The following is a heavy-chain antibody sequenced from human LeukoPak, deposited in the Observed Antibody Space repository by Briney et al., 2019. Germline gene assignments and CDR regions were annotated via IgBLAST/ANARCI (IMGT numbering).Heavy chain of an antibody. D-gene: IGHD6-19*01. Sequence: PSETLSLTCTVSGVSISSYYWSWIRQPPGKGLEWIGYIYYSGSTNYNPSLKSRVTISVDTSKDQFSLKLNSVTAADTAVYYCGRQWYGYWGQGTLVTVSS. CDR2: IYYSGST. CDR3: GRQWYGY. J-gene: IGHJ4*02. V-gene: IGHV4-59*12. CDR1: GVSISSYY.